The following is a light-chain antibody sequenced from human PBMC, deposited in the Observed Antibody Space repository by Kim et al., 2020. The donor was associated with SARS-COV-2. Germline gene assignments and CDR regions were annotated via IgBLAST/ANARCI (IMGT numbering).Light chain of an antibody. Sequence: DTQMTQSPSSLSSSVGDTVTITCRASPGITNYLSWYQQKPGTAPKLLIYGASNLQGGVPSRFSGDGFGTDFTLTISNLQPEDFATYYCQQSFSTPPTFGGGTKVDIK. V-gene: IGKV1-39*01. J-gene: IGKJ4*01. CDR1: PGITNY. CDR3: QQSFSTPPT. CDR2: GAS.